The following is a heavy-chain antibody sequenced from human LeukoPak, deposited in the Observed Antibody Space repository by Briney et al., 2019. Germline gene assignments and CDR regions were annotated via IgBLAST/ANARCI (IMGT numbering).Heavy chain of an antibody. CDR1: GFTFSSHG. Sequence: PGGSLRLSCAGSGFTFSSHGMNWVRHAPGKGLEWISYIKSTGDITYYADSVKGRFTVSRDNAKNSLYLQMNSLRAEDTALYYCAKDGPSRSFQHWGQGTLVTVSS. V-gene: IGHV3-48*01. J-gene: IGHJ1*01. CDR2: IKSTGDIT. CDR3: AKDGPSRSFQH.